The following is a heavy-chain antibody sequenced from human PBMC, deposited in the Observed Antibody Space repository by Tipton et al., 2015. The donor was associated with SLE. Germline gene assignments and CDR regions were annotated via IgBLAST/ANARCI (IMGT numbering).Heavy chain of an antibody. CDR1: GGSISSYF. J-gene: IGHJ4*02. CDR2: FYYSGST. D-gene: IGHD6-13*01. V-gene: IGHV4-59*01. CDR3: ARGEQLAHFDY. Sequence: GLVKPSETLSLTCTVSGGSISSYFWTWIRQPPGKGLEWIGNFYYSGSTNYNPSLKSRVTISVDTSKNQFSLNLSSVTAADTAVYYCARGEQLAHFDYWGQGTLVTVSS.